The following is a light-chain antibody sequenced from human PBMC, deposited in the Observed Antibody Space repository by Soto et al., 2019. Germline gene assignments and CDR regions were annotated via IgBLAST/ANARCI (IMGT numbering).Light chain of an antibody. CDR1: SSDVGAYNY. CDR3: TSYAGTYSFFYV. J-gene: IGLJ1*01. Sequence: QSVLTQPPSASGSPGQSVTISCTGTSSDVGAYNYVSWYQQLPGKAPKLIIYEVSKRPSGVPDRFSGSKSGNTGSLTVSGLQAEDEADYYCTSYAGTYSFFYVFGTGTKVTVL. V-gene: IGLV2-8*01. CDR2: EVS.